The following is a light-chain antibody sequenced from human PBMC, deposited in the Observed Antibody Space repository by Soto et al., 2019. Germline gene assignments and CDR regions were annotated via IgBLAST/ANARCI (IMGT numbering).Light chain of an antibody. Sequence: SYELTQPPSVSVAPGQTASITCGGNVIGSISVHWYQQKPGQAPVLVVFDDSDRPSGIPERFSGSNSRNTATLTISRVEAGDEADYYCQVWDSRSDQVIFGGGTKLTVL. CDR2: DDS. J-gene: IGLJ2*01. CDR1: VIGSIS. V-gene: IGLV3-21*02. CDR3: QVWDSRSDQVI.